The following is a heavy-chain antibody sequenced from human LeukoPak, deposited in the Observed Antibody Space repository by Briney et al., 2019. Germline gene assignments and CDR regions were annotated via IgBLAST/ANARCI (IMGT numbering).Heavy chain of an antibody. CDR1: GGSISSYY. CDR3: AKGITIFGAVIMFDP. D-gene: IGHD3-3*01. CDR2: IYYSGST. Sequence: PSETLSLTCTVSGGSISSYYWGWIRQPPGKGLEWIGSIYYSGSTYYNPSLKSRVTISVDTSKNQFSLKLSSVTAADMAVYYCAKGITIFGAVIMFDPWGQGTLVTVSS. V-gene: IGHV4-39*07. J-gene: IGHJ5*02.